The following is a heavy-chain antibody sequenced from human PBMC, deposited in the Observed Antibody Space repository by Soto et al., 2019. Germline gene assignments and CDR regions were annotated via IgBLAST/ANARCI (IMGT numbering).Heavy chain of an antibody. V-gene: IGHV3-33*01. J-gene: IGHJ6*04. D-gene: IGHD3-3*01. CDR1: GFTFSSYG. CDR2: IWYDGSNK. CDR3: ARESTIFGVVTKKPHGMEV. Sequence: PXGSLRLSCAASGFTFSSYGVHWVRQAPGKGLEWVAVIWYDGSNKYYADSVKGRFTISRDNSKNTLYLQMNSLRAEDTAVYYCARESTIFGVVTKKPHGMEVWGKVTTVTVSS.